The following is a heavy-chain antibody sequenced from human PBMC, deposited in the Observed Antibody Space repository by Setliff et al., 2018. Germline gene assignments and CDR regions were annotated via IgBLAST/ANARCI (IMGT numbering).Heavy chain of an antibody. D-gene: IGHD3-10*01. CDR3: ARVDFTMIQGVLGL. CDR1: GGSVSSTSHY. J-gene: IGHJ1*01. CDR2: VYYSGYT. Sequence: SETLSLTCNVSGGSVSSTSHYWGWIRQPPGKGMEWIGSVYYSGYTYYNPSLQSRVTISVDMSKNQFSMKLTSVTAADTAVYYCARVDFTMIQGVLGLWGQGTLVTV. V-gene: IGHV4-39*07.